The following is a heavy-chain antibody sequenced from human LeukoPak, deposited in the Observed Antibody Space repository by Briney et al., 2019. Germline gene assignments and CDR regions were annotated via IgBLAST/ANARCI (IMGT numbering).Heavy chain of an antibody. CDR1: GFIFSSYG. CDR2: ISGTGIDT. J-gene: IGHJ4*02. CDR3: AKEGQTVAGNGYFDY. Sequence: GGSLRLSCAAPGFIFSSYGMSWVRQAPGKGLERVSSISGTGIDTYYADSVKGRFTVSRDNSQNTLYLHMNSLRDEDTALYYCAKEGQTVAGNGYFDYWGQGTLVTVSS. V-gene: IGHV3-23*01. D-gene: IGHD6-19*01.